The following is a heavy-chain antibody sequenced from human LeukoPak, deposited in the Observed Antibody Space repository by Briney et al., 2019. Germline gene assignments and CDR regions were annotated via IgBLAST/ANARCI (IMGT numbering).Heavy chain of an antibody. Sequence: SVKVSCKASGGTFSSHAISWVRQAPGQGLEWMGGIIPIFGTANYAQKFQGRVTITADESTSTAYMELSSLRSEDTAVYYCASWSKDYYGSGSYYKDAFDIWGQGTMVTVSS. CDR3: ASWSKDYYGSGSYYKDAFDI. CDR1: GGTFSSHA. CDR2: IIPIFGTA. V-gene: IGHV1-69*01. J-gene: IGHJ3*02. D-gene: IGHD3-10*01.